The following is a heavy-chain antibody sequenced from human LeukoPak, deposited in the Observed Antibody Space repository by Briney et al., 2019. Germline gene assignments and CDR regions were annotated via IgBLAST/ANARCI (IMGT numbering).Heavy chain of an antibody. D-gene: IGHD6-19*01. CDR1: GFTFSSYE. CDR2: ISSRSTNI. J-gene: IGHJ6*03. Sequence: GGSLRLSCAASGFTFSSYEMNWFRQAPGKGLERVSSISSRSTNIFYADSVKGRFTISRDNAKNSLYLQMNSLGAEDTAVYYCARDAQWLVPEGYFYYMDVWGKGTTVTVSS. CDR3: ARDAQWLVPEGYFYYMDV. V-gene: IGHV3-21*01.